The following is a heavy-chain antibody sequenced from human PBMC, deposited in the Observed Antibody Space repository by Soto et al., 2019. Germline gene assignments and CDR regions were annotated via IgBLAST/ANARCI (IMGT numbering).Heavy chain of an antibody. D-gene: IGHD2-15*01. CDR2: IYSGGST. Sequence: EVQLVESGGGLVQPGGSLRLSCAASGFTVSSNYMSWVRQAPGKGLEWVSVIYSGGSTYYADSVKGRFTISRDNSKNTLYLQMNSLRAEDTAVYYCARERWSYYYYDMDVWGKGTTVTVSS. V-gene: IGHV3-66*01. CDR3: ARERWSYYYYDMDV. J-gene: IGHJ6*03. CDR1: GFTVSSNY.